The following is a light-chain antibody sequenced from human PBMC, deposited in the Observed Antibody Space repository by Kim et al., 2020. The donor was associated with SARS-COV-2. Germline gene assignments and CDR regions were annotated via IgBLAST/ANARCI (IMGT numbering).Light chain of an antibody. J-gene: IGLJ2*01. V-gene: IGLV1-40*01. CDR3: QSYDSSLSVVI. Sequence: QRVTISCTEGSSNIGAGYDVHWYQQFPGTAPKLLIYGNNNRPSGVPDRFSGSKSGTSASLVITGLQAEDEADYYCQSYDSSLSVVIFGGGTQLTVL. CDR1: SSNIGAGYD. CDR2: GNN.